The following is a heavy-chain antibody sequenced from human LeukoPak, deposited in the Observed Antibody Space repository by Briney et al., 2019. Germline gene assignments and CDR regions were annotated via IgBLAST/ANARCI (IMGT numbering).Heavy chain of an antibody. V-gene: IGHV3-21*01. J-gene: IGHJ6*03. CDR1: GFTFSSYS. CDR2: ISSSSNYT. CDR3: ARSKPWGYCSGGSCYPTYYYYYYMDV. Sequence: GGSLRLSCAASGFTFSSYSMNWVRQAPGRGLEWVSSISSSSNYTYYVDSVKGRFPISRDNAKNSLFLQMNSLRAEDTAVYFCARSKPWGYCSGGSCYPTYYYYYYMDVWGKGTTVTVSS. D-gene: IGHD2-15*01.